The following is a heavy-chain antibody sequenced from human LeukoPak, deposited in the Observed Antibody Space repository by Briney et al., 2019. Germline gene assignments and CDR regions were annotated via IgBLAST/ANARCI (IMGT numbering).Heavy chain of an antibody. D-gene: IGHD1-26*01. CDR3: ARDRIVGATDY. Sequence: GGSLRLSCAVSGFTVSSNHMSWVRQAPGKGLEWVSVIHRGGNTYYADSVKGRFTISRDNAKNSLYLQMNSLRAEDTAVYYCARDRIVGATDYWGQGTLVTVSS. CDR2: IHRGGNT. J-gene: IGHJ4*02. V-gene: IGHV3-53*01. CDR1: GFTVSSNH.